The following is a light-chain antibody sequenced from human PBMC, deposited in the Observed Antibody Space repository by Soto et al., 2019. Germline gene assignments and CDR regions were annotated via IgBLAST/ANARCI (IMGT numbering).Light chain of an antibody. CDR1: QSISNY. CDR3: QQYNSYSWT. J-gene: IGKJ1*01. V-gene: IGKV1-5*03. Sequence: DIPMTQSPSTLSASVGDRVTIACRASQSISNYLAWYQQKPGKAPKLLIYKASSLESGVPSRFSGSGSGTEFTLTISSLQPDDFATYYCQQYNSYSWTFGQGTKVEIK. CDR2: KAS.